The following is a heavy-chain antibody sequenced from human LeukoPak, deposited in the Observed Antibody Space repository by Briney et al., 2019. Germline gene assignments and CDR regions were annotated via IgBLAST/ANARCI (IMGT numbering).Heavy chain of an antibody. CDR1: GFTFSNYW. Sequence: PGGSLRLSCAASGFTFSNYWMSWVRQAPGKGLEWVANIKQDGSETYYVDSVKGRFTISRDNAKNSLYLQMNSLRAEDTAFYFCARDGGLYSSSRTHYYFDYWGQGTLVTVSS. CDR2: IKQDGSET. D-gene: IGHD6-13*01. CDR3: ARDGGLYSSSRTHYYFDY. J-gene: IGHJ4*02. V-gene: IGHV3-7*05.